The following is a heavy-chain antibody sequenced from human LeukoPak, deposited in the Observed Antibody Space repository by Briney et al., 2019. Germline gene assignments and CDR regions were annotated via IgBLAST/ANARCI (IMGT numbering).Heavy chain of an antibody. D-gene: IGHD3-9*01. V-gene: IGHV3-7*01. CDR2: IKQDGSEK. J-gene: IGHJ5*02. CDR3: ARSNYVLRYFDWLFDH. CDR1: GFTFSSYW. Sequence: GGSLRLSCAASGFTFSSYWMSWVRQAPGKGLEWVANIKQDGSEKYYVNSVKGRFTISRDNAKNSLYLQMNSLRAEDTAVYYCARSNYVLRYFDWLFDHWGQGTLVTVSS.